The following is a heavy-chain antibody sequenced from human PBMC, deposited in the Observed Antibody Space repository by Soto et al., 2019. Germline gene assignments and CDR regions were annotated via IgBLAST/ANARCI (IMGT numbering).Heavy chain of an antibody. V-gene: IGHV4-30-2*06. CDR3: ARGHYYYAMDV. CDR1: GGSVSSGVFS. Sequence: TLSLTCAISGGSVSSGVFSWNWIRQSPGQGLEWIGYISHGGSPHYTPSLESRVTISVARSTDVISLNLTSVTPADTAVYFCARGHYYYAMDVWAQGTTVTVSS. CDR2: ISHGGSP. J-gene: IGHJ6*02.